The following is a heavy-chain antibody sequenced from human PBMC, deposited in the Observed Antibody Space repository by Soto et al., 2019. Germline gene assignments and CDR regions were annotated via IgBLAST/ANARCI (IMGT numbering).Heavy chain of an antibody. CDR1: GYTFTSYA. CDR3: ARTIHSSGWYPYFQH. J-gene: IGHJ1*01. V-gene: IGHV1-3*01. CDR2: INAGNGNT. D-gene: IGHD6-19*01. Sequence: ASVKVSCKASGYTFTSYATHWVRQAPGQRLEWMGWINAGNGNTKYSQKFQGRVTITRDTSASTAYMELSSLRSEDTAVYYCARTIHSSGWYPYFQHWGQGTLVTVSS.